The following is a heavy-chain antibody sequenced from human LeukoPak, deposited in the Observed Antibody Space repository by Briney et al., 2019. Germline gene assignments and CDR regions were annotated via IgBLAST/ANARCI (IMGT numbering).Heavy chain of an antibody. CDR1: GFTFSSYW. J-gene: IGHJ6*02. CDR3: ARDGVLVPDAIPYYFYGMDV. Sequence: GGSLRLSCVGAGFTFSSYWMSWVSQAPGKGLEWVANMKQDGSETHSADSVKGRFIISRDNAKNSLYLQMDNLRAEDTAVYYCARDGVLVPDAIPYYFYGMDVWGQGTTVIVSS. V-gene: IGHV3-7*01. D-gene: IGHD2-2*02. CDR2: MKQDGSET.